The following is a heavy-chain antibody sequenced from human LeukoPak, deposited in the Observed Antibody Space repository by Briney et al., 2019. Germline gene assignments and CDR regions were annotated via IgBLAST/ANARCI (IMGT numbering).Heavy chain of an antibody. CDR2: IYHSGST. J-gene: IGHJ4*02. CDR1: GGSISSGGYY. Sequence: ASQPLSLTCTVSGGSISSGGYYWSWIRQPPGKGLEWIGYIYHSGSTYYNPSLKSRVTISVDTSKNQFSLKLSSVTAADTAVYYCASQRYFDWAHFDYWGQGTLVTVSS. V-gene: IGHV4-30-2*02. D-gene: IGHD3-9*01. CDR3: ASQRYFDWAHFDY.